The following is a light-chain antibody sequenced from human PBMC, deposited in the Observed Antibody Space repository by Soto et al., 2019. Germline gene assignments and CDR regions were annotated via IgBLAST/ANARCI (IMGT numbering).Light chain of an antibody. V-gene: IGKV3-20*01. J-gene: IGKJ3*01. Sequence: EIVLTQSPGTLSLSPGERATLSCRASQSVSSSYLAWYQQKPGQAPRLLIYCASSRATGIPDRFSGSGSGTDFTLTISRLEPEDFAVYYCQQYGSSPSFGPGTKVDIK. CDR3: QQYGSSPS. CDR2: CAS. CDR1: QSVSSSY.